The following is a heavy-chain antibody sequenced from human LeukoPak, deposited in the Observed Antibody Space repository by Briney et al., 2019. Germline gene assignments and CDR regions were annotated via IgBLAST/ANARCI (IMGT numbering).Heavy chain of an antibody. V-gene: IGHV1-69*05. D-gene: IGHD3-22*01. Sequence: SVKVSCKASGDTFSNYGLSWVRQAPGQGLEWMGRIMPISGIANYAQKFQDRVTINTDESTSTVYMELNSLRAEDTAVYYCARDLYYYDSGGPDYWGQGTLVSVSS. CDR1: GDTFSNYG. CDR2: IMPISGIA. J-gene: IGHJ4*02. CDR3: ARDLYYYDSGGPDY.